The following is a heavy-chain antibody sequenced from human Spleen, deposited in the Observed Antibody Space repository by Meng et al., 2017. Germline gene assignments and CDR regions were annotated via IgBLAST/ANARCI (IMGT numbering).Heavy chain of an antibody. CDR1: GYNFPDYY. J-gene: IGHJ4*02. V-gene: IGHV1-2*06. CDR2: IDPKNGDT. D-gene: IGHD6-13*01. CDR3: ARDEDISAAGKLFGDY. Sequence: QVQLVQSGAEVKKPGASVTVSCKPSGYNFPDYYIHWVRRAPGQGLEWMGRIDPKNGDTHYAQKFQGRVTMTGDTSISTAYMDLSGLRSDDTAVYYCARDEDISAAGKLFGDYWGQGTLVTVSS.